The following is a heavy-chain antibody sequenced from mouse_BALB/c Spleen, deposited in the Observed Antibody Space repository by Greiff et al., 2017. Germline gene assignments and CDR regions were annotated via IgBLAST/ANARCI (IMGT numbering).Heavy chain of an antibody. CDR3: ARDQGYFDV. CDR1: GFTFSSFG. CDR2: ISSGSSTI. Sequence: EVKLMESGGGLVQPGGSRKLSCAASGFTFSSFGMHWVRQAPEKGLEWVAYISSGSSTIYYADTVKGRFTISRDNPKNTLFLQMTSLRSEDTAMYCCARDQGYFDVWGAGTTVTVSS. V-gene: IGHV5-17*02. J-gene: IGHJ1*01.